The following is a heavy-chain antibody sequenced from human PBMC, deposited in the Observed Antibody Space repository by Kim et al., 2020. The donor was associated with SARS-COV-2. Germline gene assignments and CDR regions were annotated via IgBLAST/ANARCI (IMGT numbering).Heavy chain of an antibody. J-gene: IGHJ4*02. D-gene: IGHD5-12*01. V-gene: IGHV6-1*01. CDR3: AREADIVATLDY. Sequence: DYAVSVKSRITIHPDTSKNQFSLQLNSVTPEDTAVYYCAREADIVATLDYWGQGTLVTVSS.